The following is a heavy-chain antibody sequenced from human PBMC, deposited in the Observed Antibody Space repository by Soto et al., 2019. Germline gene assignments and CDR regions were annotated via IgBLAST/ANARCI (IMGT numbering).Heavy chain of an antibody. Sequence: SETLSLTCTVYGGSFSGYYWSWIRQSPGKGLEWIGEINHSGGTNYNPSLKSRVTISVDTSKNQFSLKLSSVTAADTAVYYCARTGASTSLSFFDYWGQGTLVTVSS. D-gene: IGHD3-16*01. V-gene: IGHV4-34*01. CDR1: GGSFSGYY. CDR2: INHSGGT. J-gene: IGHJ4*02. CDR3: ARTGASTSLSFFDY.